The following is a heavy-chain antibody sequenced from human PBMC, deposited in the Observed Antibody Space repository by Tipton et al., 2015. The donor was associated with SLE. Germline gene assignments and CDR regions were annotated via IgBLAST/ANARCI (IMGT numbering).Heavy chain of an antibody. V-gene: IGHV4-34*01. Sequence: TLSLTCAVYGGSFSGYYWSWIRQPPGKGLEWIGETNHSGSTNYNPSLKSRVTISVDTSKNQFSLKLSSVTAADTAVHYCARGSHVLLDYWGQGTLVTVSS. CDR3: ARGSHVLLDY. J-gene: IGHJ4*02. CDR1: GGSFSGYY. D-gene: IGHD3-10*01. CDR2: TNHSGST.